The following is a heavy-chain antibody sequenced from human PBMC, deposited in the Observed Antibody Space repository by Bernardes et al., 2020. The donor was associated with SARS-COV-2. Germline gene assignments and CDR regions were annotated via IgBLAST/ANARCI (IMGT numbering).Heavy chain of an antibody. CDR1: GGSYRGYY. CDR2: INHSGST. J-gene: IGHJ6*02. CDR3: ARLRGATSIPQSYYYYYGMDV. D-gene: IGHD2-2*02. Sequence: SQNLSLSCAVYGGSYRGYYWSWIRQRPGKGLEWIEEINHSGSTNYNPSLKSRVTISVDTSKNQFSLKLSSVTAADTAVYYCARLRGATSIPQSYYYYYGMDVCGQGTTVTVSS. V-gene: IGHV4-34*01.